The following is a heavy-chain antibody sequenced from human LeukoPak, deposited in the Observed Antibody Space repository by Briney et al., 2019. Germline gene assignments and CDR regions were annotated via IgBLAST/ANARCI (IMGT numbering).Heavy chain of an antibody. CDR2: INPNSGGT. J-gene: IGHJ6*02. V-gene: IGHV1-2*04. CDR1: GYTFTIYY. Sequence: GSSVKVSCKASGYTFTIYYMHWVRQAPGQGLEWMGWINPNSGGTNYAQKFQGWVTMTRDTSISTAYMELSRLRSDDTAVYYCAREKIPCSGGSCYSDYYGMDVWGQGTTVTVSS. CDR3: AREKIPCSGGSCYSDYYGMDV. D-gene: IGHD2-15*01.